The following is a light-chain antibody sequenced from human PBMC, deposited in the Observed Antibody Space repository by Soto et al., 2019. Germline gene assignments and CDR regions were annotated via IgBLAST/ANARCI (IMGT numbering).Light chain of an antibody. CDR1: SSDVGGYNS. CDR3: SSYAGSNNHVV. CDR2: EVS. V-gene: IGLV2-8*01. J-gene: IGLJ2*01. Sequence: QSVLTQPPSASGSPGQSVTISCTGTSSDVGGYNSVSWYQQHPGKAPKLMIYEVSKRPSGVPDRFSGSKSGNTASLTVSGLQAEDEADYYCSSYAGSNNHVVFGGGTKVTVL.